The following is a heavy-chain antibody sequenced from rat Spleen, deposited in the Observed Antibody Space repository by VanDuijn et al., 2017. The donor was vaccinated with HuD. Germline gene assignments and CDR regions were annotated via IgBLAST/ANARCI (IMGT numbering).Heavy chain of an antibody. D-gene: IGHD1-11*01. Sequence: EVQLVESGGGLVQPGRSMKLSCAASGFTFSNYYMAWVRQAPTKGLEWVASISTGGGNTYYRDSVKGRFTISRDNAKSTLYLQMDSLRSEDTATYYCARQTTEGIQYWYFDFWGPGTMVTVSS. CDR1: GFTFSNYY. CDR2: ISTGGGNT. CDR3: ARQTTEGIQYWYFDF. V-gene: IGHV5-25*01. J-gene: IGHJ1*01.